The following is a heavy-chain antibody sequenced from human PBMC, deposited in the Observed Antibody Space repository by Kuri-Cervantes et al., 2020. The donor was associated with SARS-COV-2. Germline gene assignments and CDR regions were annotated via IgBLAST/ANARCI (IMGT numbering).Heavy chain of an antibody. V-gene: IGHV3-7*01. CDR1: GFTFSSYW. J-gene: IGHJ4*02. D-gene: IGHD4/OR15-4a*01. CDR3: ARDSSLVLFDY. Sequence: GGSLRLSCAASGFTFSSYWMSGVRQAPGKGLEWVANIKQDGSEKYYVDSVKGRFTISRDNAKNSLYLQMNSLRAEDTAVYYCARDSSLVLFDYWGQGTLVTVSS. CDR2: IKQDGSEK.